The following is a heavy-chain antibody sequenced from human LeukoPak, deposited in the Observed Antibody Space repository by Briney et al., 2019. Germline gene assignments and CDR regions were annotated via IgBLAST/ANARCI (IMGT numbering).Heavy chain of an antibody. CDR3: ARTFFSPGYSSGWYDAFDY. Sequence: SETLSLTCTVSGGSISSGSYYWGWIRQPPGKGLEWIGSIYHSGSTYYNPSLKSRVTISVDTSKNQFSLKLSSVTAADTAVYYCARTFFSPGYSSGWYDAFDYWGQGTLVTVSS. CDR1: GGSISSGSYY. CDR2: IYHSGST. V-gene: IGHV4-39*07. D-gene: IGHD6-19*01. J-gene: IGHJ4*02.